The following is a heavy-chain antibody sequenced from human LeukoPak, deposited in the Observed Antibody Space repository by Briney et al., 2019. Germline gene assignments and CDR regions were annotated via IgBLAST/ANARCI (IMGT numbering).Heavy chain of an antibody. CDR3: ARSKVVVASNWFDP. V-gene: IGHV1-69*04. CDR1: VGTFSSYA. CDR2: IIPILGIA. Sequence: GASVKVSCKSSVGTFSSYAISWVRQPPGQGLEWVGRIIPILGIANYAQKFQGRVTITADKSTSTAYMELSSLRSEDTAVYYCARSKVVVASNWFDPWGQGTLVTVSP. J-gene: IGHJ5*02. D-gene: IGHD2-15*01.